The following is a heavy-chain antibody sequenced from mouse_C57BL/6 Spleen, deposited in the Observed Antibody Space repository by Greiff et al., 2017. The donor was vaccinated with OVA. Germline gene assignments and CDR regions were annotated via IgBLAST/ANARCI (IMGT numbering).Heavy chain of an antibody. Sequence: QVQLQQPGAELVKPGASVKMSCKASGYTFTSYWITWVKQRPGQGLEWIGDIYPGSGSTNYNEKFKSKATLTVDTSSSTAYMQLSSLTSEDSAVYYCARDYYGEPYAMDYWGQGTSVTVSS. CDR1: GYTFTSYW. CDR3: ARDYYGEPYAMDY. CDR2: IYPGSGST. V-gene: IGHV1-55*01. D-gene: IGHD1-1*01. J-gene: IGHJ4*01.